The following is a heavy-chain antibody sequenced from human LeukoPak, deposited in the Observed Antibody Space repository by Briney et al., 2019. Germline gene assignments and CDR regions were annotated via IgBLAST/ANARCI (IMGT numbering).Heavy chain of an antibody. D-gene: IGHD3-22*01. CDR3: ARVYYYDSSGYFPTFDY. CDR2: MNPNSGNT. CDR1: GYTFTSYD. J-gene: IGHJ4*02. V-gene: IGHV1-8*03. Sequence: ASVKVSCKASGYTFTSYDINWVRQATGQGLEWMGWMNPNSGNTGYAQKFQGRVTITRNTSISTAYMELSSLRSEDTAVYYCARVYYYDSSGYFPTFDYWGQGTLVTVSS.